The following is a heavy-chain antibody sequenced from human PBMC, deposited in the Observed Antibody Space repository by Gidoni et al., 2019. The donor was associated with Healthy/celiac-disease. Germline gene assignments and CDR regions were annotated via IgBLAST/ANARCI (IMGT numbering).Heavy chain of an antibody. D-gene: IGHD3-22*01. CDR2: IYHSGST. CDR1: GGSISSGGYS. CDR3: ARGYYDSSGYYFDY. V-gene: IGHV4-30-2*01. J-gene: IGHJ4*02. Sequence: QLQLQESGSGLVKPSQTLSLTCAVSGGSISSGGYSWSWIRQPPGKGLEWIGYIYHSGSTYYKPSRKSRVTISVDRSKNQFSLKLSSVTAADTAVYYCARGYYDSSGYYFDYWGQGTLVTVSS.